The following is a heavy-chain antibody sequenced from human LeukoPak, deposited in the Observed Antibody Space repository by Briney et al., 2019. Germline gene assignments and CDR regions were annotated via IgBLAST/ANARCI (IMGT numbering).Heavy chain of an antibody. D-gene: IGHD3-3*02. CDR1: GFTVSSNH. V-gene: IGHV3-53*01. CDR3: ASVLGGAFDI. Sequence: PGGSLRLSCAASGFTVSSNHMSWVRQAPGKGLEWVSVIYSGGSTYYAESVKGRFTISRDNSKNTLYLQMNSLRSLRAEDTAVYYCASVLGGAFDIWGQGTRVTVSS. CDR2: IYSGGST. J-gene: IGHJ3*02.